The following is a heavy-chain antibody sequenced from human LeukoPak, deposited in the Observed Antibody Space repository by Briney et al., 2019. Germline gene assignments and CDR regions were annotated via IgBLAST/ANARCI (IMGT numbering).Heavy chain of an antibody. Sequence: ASVKVSCKTSGYTFTGYYVHWVRQAPGQGLEWMGWINPNSGDTNYAQKFQGRLTMTRDTSIRTVYMDLSGLISDDTAIYYCAKMGNCDSSGCTPADYWGQGTLVTVSS. CDR2: INPNSGDT. J-gene: IGHJ4*02. D-gene: IGHD2-15*01. V-gene: IGHV1-2*02. CDR3: AKMGNCDSSGCTPADY. CDR1: GYTFTGYY.